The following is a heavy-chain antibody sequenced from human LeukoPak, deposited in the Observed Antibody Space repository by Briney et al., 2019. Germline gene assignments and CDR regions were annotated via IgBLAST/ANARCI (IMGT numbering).Heavy chain of an antibody. D-gene: IGHD3-10*01. CDR2: INHSGST. J-gene: IGHJ5*02. CDR1: GGSFSGYY. V-gene: IGHV4-34*01. Sequence: SETLSLTCAVYGGSFSGYYWSWIRQPPGKGLEWIGEINHSGSTNYNPSLKSRVTISVDTSKSQFSLKLSSVTAADTAVYYCARGFRVYYGSGSYYNPPQNNWFDPWGQGTLVTVSS. CDR3: ARGFRVYYGSGSYYNPPQNNWFDP.